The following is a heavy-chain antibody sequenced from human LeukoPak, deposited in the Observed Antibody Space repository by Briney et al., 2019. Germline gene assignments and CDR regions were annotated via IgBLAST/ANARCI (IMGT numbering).Heavy chain of an antibody. CDR1: GYTFIDYY. V-gene: IGHV1-2*02. CDR3: ARWGGVQFDP. D-gene: IGHD2-8*01. CDR2: TNTNTGET. Sequence: GASVKVSCKASGYTFIDYYMNWVRQAPGQGLEWMGWTNTNTGETNYAQKFQGRVTMTRDTSISTVYMELTSLTSDDTAVYYCARWGGVQFDPWGQGTLVTVSS. J-gene: IGHJ5*02.